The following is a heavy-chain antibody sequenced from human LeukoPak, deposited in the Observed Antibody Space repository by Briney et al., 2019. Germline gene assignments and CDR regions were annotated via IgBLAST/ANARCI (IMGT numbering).Heavy chain of an antibody. V-gene: IGHV4-4*02. D-gene: IGHD6-13*01. J-gene: IGHJ4*02. Sequence: SETLSLTCAVSGGSISSSNWWSWVRQPPGKGLEWIGEIYHSGSTNYNPSLKSRVTISVGKSKNQFSLKLSSVTAADTAVYYCAREGHSSSWYVFDYWGQGTLVTVSS. CDR1: GGSISSSNW. CDR2: IYHSGST. CDR3: AREGHSSSWYVFDY.